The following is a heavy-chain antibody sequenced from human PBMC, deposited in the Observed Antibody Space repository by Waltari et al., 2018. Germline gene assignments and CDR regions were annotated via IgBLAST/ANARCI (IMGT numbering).Heavy chain of an antibody. J-gene: IGHJ4*02. V-gene: IGHV3-30*02. CDR2: IRYDGSNK. D-gene: IGHD1-26*01. CDR1: GFTFSSYG. CDR3: AKQGWSYDVPRYYFDY. Sequence: QVQLVESGGGVVQPGGSLRLSCAASGFTFSSYGMHWVRQAPGKGLEGVAFIRYDGSNKYYADSVKGRFTISRDNSKNTLYLQMNSLRAEDTAVYYCAKQGWSYDVPRYYFDYWGQGTLVTVSS.